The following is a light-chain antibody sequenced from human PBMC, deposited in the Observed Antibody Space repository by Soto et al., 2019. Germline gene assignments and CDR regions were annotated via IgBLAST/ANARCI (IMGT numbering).Light chain of an antibody. CDR3: QQYNNWPPTT. V-gene: IGKV3D-15*01. J-gene: IGKJ1*01. CDR2: RAS. CDR1: QSVSSSY. Sequence: EIVLTQSPGTVSLSPGERATLSCRASQSVSSSYLAWYQQKPGQAPRLLMYRASSRATGIPARFSGSGSGTEFTLTISSLQSEDFAVYYCQQYNNWPPTTFGQGTKVDIK.